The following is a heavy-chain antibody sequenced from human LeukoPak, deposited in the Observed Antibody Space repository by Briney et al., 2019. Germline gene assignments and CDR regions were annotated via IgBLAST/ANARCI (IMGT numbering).Heavy chain of an antibody. CDR1: GFTFGDYA. CDR3: TRSKAYYYDSSGYSGY. CDR2: IRSKAYGGTT. D-gene: IGHD3-22*01. Sequence: SLRLSCTASGFTFGDYAMSWVRQAPGKGLEWVGFIRSKAYGGTTEYAASVKGRFTISRDDSKSIAYLQMNSLKTEDTAVYYCTRSKAYYYDSSGYSGYWGQGTLVTVSS. V-gene: IGHV3-49*04. J-gene: IGHJ4*02.